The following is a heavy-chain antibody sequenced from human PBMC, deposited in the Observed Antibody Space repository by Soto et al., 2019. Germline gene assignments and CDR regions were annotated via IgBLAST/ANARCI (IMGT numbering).Heavy chain of an antibody. V-gene: IGHV4-4*07. J-gene: IGHJ6*02. D-gene: IGHD2-2*01. CDR2: IYTSGST. CDR3: AAICSSPSCYGKDV. Sequence: PSETLSLTCTVSGASISSYFWSWIRQPAGKGLEWIGRIYTSGSTDYNPSLESRVTMSVDTSKKQVSLKLTSVTAADTAVYYCAAICSSPSCYGKDVWGQGTSVPVS. CDR1: GASISSYF.